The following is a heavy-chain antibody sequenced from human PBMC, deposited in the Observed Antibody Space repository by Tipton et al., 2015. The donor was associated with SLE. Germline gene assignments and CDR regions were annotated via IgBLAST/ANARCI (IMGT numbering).Heavy chain of an antibody. Sequence: TLSLTCTVSGDSISGHYRSWIRQPPGKGLEWTGYIYDSGSTSYNPSLKSRVTISEDTSKQQFSLKLTSLTAADTAVYYCARHAGDYAYFDSWGQGILVTVSS. CDR1: GDSISGHY. D-gene: IGHD4-17*01. CDR2: IYDSGST. J-gene: IGHJ4*02. V-gene: IGHV4-59*08. CDR3: ARHAGDYAYFDS.